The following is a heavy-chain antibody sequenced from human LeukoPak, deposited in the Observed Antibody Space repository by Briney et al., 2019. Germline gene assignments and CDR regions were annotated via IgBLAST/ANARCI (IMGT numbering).Heavy chain of an antibody. D-gene: IGHD1-26*01. CDR2: INSDGNII. CDR3: VTGMGDH. Sequence: GGSLRLSCAASGFTFSSFWMHWVRQVPGKGLVWVSRINSDGNIITYADSVKGRFTISRDNARNLVYLQMKSLRAEDTAVYYCVTGMGDHWVQGTLVPV. CDR1: GFTFSSFW. V-gene: IGHV3-74*01. J-gene: IGHJ4*02.